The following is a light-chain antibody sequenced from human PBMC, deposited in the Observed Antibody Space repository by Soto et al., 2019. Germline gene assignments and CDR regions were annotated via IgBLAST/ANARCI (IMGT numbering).Light chain of an antibody. CDR1: NVGSKS. CDR2: DDG. Sequence: SYELSQAPSVSVAPGQTARITCGGSNVGSKSVHWYQQKPGQAPVLVIYDDGDRPSGIPERFSGSNSGDTATLTISTVEAGDEADYYCQVWESSGDNPVFGGGTQLTV. J-gene: IGLJ2*01. V-gene: IGLV3-21*02. CDR3: QVWESSGDNPV.